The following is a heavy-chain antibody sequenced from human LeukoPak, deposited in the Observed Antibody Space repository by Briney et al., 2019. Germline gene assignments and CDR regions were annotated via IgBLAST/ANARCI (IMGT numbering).Heavy chain of an antibody. Sequence: GASVKVSCKASGGTFNSSGISRVRQAPGQGLEWMGGIISFFGAAHYIQKFQGRLTITADESTSTAYMELSSLTSEDTAVYYCTRDPSVDYDLLSHWFDPWGQGTLVTVSS. CDR1: GGTFNSSG. CDR3: TRDPSVDYDLLSHWFDP. J-gene: IGHJ5*02. CDR2: IISFFGAA. D-gene: IGHD3-9*01. V-gene: IGHV1-69*13.